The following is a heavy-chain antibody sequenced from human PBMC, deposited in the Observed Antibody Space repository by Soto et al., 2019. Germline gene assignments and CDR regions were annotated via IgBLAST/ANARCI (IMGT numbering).Heavy chain of an antibody. J-gene: IGHJ6*02. D-gene: IGHD2-21*01. CDR2: IIPIFGSP. Sequence: QVQLVQSGPEVKKPGSSVKVSCMASGGTFSSFAISWVRQAPGQGLEWMGGIIPIFGSPSYAQKFQGRVTITADKSTDTTYMELSSLRSVDTAVYYCANRVLIAEHDYFHDMDVWGQGTTVTVSS. CDR1: GGTFSSFA. CDR3: ANRVLIAEHDYFHDMDV. V-gene: IGHV1-69*06.